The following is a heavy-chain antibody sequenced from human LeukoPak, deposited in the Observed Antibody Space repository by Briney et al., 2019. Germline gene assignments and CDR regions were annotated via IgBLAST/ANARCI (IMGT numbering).Heavy chain of an antibody. J-gene: IGHJ4*02. CDR3: AREGREGYNYPALDF. D-gene: IGHD5-24*01. V-gene: IGHV3-7*05. Sequence: PGGSLRLSCVASGFSFGSYWMAWVRQAPGEGLEWVANMKHDGIEKYHVDSVKGRFIISRDNTKNSLYLHMSSLRVEDTAVYYCAREGREGYNYPALDFWGQGILVTVSS. CDR2: MKHDGIEK. CDR1: GFSFGSYW.